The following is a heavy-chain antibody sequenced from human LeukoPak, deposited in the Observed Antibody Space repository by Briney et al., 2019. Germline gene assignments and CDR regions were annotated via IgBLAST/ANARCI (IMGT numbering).Heavy chain of an antibody. CDR1: GFTFSSYS. J-gene: IGHJ4*02. CDR2: ISSSGSYI. V-gene: IGHV3-21*01. CDR3: ARDYGDYAGEFDY. D-gene: IGHD4-17*01. Sequence: GGSLRLSCAASGFTFSSYSMNWVRQAPGKGLEWVSSISSSGSYIYYADSVKGRFTISRDNAKNSLYLQMNSLRAEDTAVYYCARDYGDYAGEFDYWGQGTLVTVSS.